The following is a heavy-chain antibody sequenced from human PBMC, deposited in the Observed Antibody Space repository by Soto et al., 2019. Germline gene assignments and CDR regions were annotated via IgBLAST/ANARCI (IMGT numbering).Heavy chain of an antibody. D-gene: IGHD4-17*01. CDR1: GYSFTSYW. CDR2: IYPGDSDT. CDR3: ARHPIKYGDYTNWFDP. V-gene: IGHV5-51*01. J-gene: IGHJ5*02. Sequence: GESLKISCKGSGYSFTSYWIGWVRQMPGKGLEWMGIIYPGDSDTRYSPSFQGQVTISADKSISTAYLQWSSLKASDTAMYYCARHPIKYGDYTNWFDPWGQGTLVTVSS.